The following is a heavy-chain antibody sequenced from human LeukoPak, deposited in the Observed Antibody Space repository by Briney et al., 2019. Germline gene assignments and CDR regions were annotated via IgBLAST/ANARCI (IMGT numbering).Heavy chain of an antibody. J-gene: IGHJ4*02. CDR3: ARRYYDFWSGSYFDY. CDR2: IYPGDSDT. V-gene: IGHV5-51*01. CDR1: GYSFTSYW. D-gene: IGHD3-3*01. Sequence: PGESLKISCKGSGYSFTSYWIGWVRQMPGKGLEWMGIIYPGDSDTRYSPSFQGQVTISADKSISTAYLQWSSPKASDTAMYYCARRYYDFWSGSYFDYWGQGTLVTVSS.